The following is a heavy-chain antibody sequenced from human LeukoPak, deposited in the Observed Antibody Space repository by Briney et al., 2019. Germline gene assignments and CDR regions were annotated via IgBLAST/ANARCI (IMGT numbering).Heavy chain of an antibody. CDR3: ARGRPHGNDY. V-gene: IGHV3-74*01. CDR1: GFTFSSYW. CDR2: IASDGSST. J-gene: IGHJ4*02. D-gene: IGHD4-23*01. Sequence: GGSPRLSCAASGFTFSSYWMNWVRQAPGKGLVWVSRIASDGSSTTYADSVKGRFSISRDNAKNTLYLQMNSLRVEDTAVYYCARGRPHGNDYWGQGTLVTVSS.